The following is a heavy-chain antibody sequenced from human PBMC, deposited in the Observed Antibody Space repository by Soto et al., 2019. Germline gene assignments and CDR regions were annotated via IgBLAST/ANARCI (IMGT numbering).Heavy chain of an antibody. Sequence: SETLSLTCLVSFESISSSSYYLGCMCHPRGKGLEWIGSIYYSGRTYYNPSFKSRVTISIDTSKNQFSLKPSSVTATDTAVYYCARQRTTVVTQAYFAHWGQGALVTVSS. CDR3: ARQRTTVVTQAYFAH. CDR1: FESISSSSYY. CDR2: IYYSGRT. J-gene: IGHJ4*02. D-gene: IGHD2-21*02. V-gene: IGHV4-39*01.